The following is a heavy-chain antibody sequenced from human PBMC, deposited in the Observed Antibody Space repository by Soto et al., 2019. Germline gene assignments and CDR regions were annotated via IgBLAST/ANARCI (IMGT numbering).Heavy chain of an antibody. V-gene: IGHV4-59*01. CDR1: GCSISSYY. J-gene: IGHJ4*02. CDR2: IYYSGST. D-gene: IGHD2-15*01. CDR3: TRDKGYCSGGSCYYYFDY. Sequence: PSETLSLTCTVSGCSISSYYWSWIRQPPGKGLEWIGYIYYSGSTNYNPSLKSRVTISVDTSKNQFSLKLSSVTAADTAVYYCTRDKGYCSGGSCYYYFDYWGQGTLVTVSS.